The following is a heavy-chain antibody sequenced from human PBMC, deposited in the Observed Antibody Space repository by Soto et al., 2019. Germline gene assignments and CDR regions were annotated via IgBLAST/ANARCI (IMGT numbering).Heavy chain of an antibody. CDR3: AKDAGYDSPSWFDP. Sequence: PGGSLGLSCAASGFTFSSYAMSWVRQAPGKGLEWVSAMSGSSGSTYYADSVKGRFTISRDNSKNTLYLQMNSLRAEDTAVYYCAKDAGYDSPSWFDPWGQGTLVTVSS. V-gene: IGHV3-23*01. CDR1: GFTFSSYA. J-gene: IGHJ5*02. D-gene: IGHD3-3*01. CDR2: MSGSSGST.